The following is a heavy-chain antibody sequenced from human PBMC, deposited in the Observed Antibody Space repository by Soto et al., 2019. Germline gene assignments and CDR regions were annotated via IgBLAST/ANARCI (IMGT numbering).Heavy chain of an antibody. CDR1: GGSISSYY. Sequence: FVTLSLTCTVSGGSISSYYSSWFRQPPGKGLEWIGYIYYSGSTNYNPSLKSRVTISVDTSKNQFSLKLSSVTAADTAVYYCARTDHCSGGSCYYFDYWGQGTLVTVSS. D-gene: IGHD2-15*01. CDR3: ARTDHCSGGSCYYFDY. V-gene: IGHV4-59*08. J-gene: IGHJ4*02. CDR2: IYYSGST.